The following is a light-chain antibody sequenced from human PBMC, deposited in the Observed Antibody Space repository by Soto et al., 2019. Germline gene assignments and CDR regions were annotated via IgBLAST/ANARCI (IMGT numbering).Light chain of an antibody. CDR1: QDIRKY. CDR3: QQYDNLPFT. CDR2: TAS. J-gene: IGKJ3*01. V-gene: IGKV1-33*01. Sequence: DIQMTQSPSSLSASVGDRVTITCQASQDIRKYLNWYQQKSGSPPKLLIYTASDLQTGVPSRFSGSGSGINFTFNISSMQPEDIGTYYCQQYDNLPFTFGPGNKVDIK.